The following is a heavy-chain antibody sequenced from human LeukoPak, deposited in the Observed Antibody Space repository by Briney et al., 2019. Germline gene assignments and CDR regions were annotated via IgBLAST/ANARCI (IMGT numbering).Heavy chain of an antibody. V-gene: IGHV1-18*01. CDR3: ARVPGYYYGSGSSPPGWFDP. CDR1: GYTFTSYG. J-gene: IGHJ5*02. D-gene: IGHD3-10*01. Sequence: GASVKVSCKASGYTFTSYGISWVRQAPGQGLEWMGWISAYNGNTNYAQKLQGRVTMTTDTSTSTAYMELRSLRSDDTAVYYCARVPGYYYGSGSSPPGWFDPWGQGTLVTVSS. CDR2: ISAYNGNT.